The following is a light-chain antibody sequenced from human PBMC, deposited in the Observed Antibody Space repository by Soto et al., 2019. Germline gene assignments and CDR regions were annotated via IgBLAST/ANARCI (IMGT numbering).Light chain of an antibody. Sequence: QSVLTQPPSASGSPGQSGTISRTGTSSDVGAYIFVSWYQQHPGKAPKLMVYDVNRRPPGVPDRFFGSKSGNTASLTVSGLQAEDEADYYCVSFAGGTYVFGTGTKVTVL. CDR1: SSDVGAYIF. V-gene: IGLV2-8*01. J-gene: IGLJ1*01. CDR3: VSFAGGTYV. CDR2: DVN.